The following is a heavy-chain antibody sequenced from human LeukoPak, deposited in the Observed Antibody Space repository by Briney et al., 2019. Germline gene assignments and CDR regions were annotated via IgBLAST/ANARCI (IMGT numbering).Heavy chain of an antibody. D-gene: IGHD1-26*01. CDR2: FDPEDGET. CDR3: ARDSGIGYYQLD. Sequence: ASVKVSCKVSGYTLTELSMHWVRRAPGKGLEWMGGFDPEDGETIYAQKFQGRVTMTEDTSTDTAYMELTSLRSEDTAIYFCARDSGIGYYQLDWGQGTLVTVSS. V-gene: IGHV1-24*01. J-gene: IGHJ4*02. CDR1: GYTLTELS.